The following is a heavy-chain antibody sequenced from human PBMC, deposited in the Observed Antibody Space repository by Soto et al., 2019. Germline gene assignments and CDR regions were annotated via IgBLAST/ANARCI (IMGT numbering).Heavy chain of an antibody. J-gene: IGHJ5*01. D-gene: IGHD5-12*01. CDR1: GFTFSGYW. CDR2: IKQDGSEK. Sequence: GGSLRLSCAASGFTFSGYWMAWVRQAPGMGLEWVANIKQDGSEKYYGGSVNGRFTIFRDNARNSLYLQMNSLRAEDTAVYYCARDRSGYHYNWFDSWGQGTLVTV. V-gene: IGHV3-7*01. CDR3: ARDRSGYHYNWFDS.